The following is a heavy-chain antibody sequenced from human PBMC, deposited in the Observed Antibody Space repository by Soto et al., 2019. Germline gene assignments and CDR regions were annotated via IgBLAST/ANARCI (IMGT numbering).Heavy chain of an antibody. CDR1: GFSFSSYG. Sequence: EVQLVESGGGLVQRGGSLRLCCAASGFSFSSYGMHWVRQAPGTGLVWVSRVDADGSGTTYAGSVKGRFSISRDNAKNTVSLQMNNLRAEDTAVYYCAGASGWKFDYCGLGVLVTVSS. CDR2: VDADGSGT. D-gene: IGHD1-1*01. V-gene: IGHV3-74*01. J-gene: IGHJ4*02. CDR3: AGASGWKFDY.